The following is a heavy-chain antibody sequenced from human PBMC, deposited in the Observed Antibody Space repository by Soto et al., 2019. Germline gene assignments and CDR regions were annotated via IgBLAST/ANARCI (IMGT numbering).Heavy chain of an antibody. Sequence: PSETLSLTCAVSGGSISSGGYSWSWIQQPPGKGLEWIGYIYHSGSTYYNPSLKSRVTISVDRSKDQFSLKLSSVTAADTAVYYCARGDNWNYAWFDPWGQGTLVTVSS. CDR2: IYHSGST. CDR1: GGSISSGGYS. CDR3: ARGDNWNYAWFDP. D-gene: IGHD1-7*01. J-gene: IGHJ5*02. V-gene: IGHV4-30-2*01.